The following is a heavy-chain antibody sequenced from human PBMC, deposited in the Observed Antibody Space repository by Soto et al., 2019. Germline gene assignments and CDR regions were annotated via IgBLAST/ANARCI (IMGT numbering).Heavy chain of an antibody. CDR1: GGSISNYY. V-gene: IGHV4-59*08. Sequence: QVQLQESGPGLVKPSETLSLTCIVSGGSISNYYWSWIRQPPGKGLEWIGYIHYSGSTNYNPSLKSRVTISLDTSKNQFSLKLSSVTATDTAVYYCARRAYSSSWNFDFWGQGTLVTVSS. CDR3: ARRAYSSSWNFDF. J-gene: IGHJ4*02. CDR2: IHYSGST. D-gene: IGHD6-13*01.